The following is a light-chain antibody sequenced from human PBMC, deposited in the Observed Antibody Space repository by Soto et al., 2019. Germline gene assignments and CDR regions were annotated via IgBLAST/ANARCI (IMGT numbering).Light chain of an antibody. CDR1: SSNIGNNF. J-gene: IGLJ1*01. V-gene: IGLV1-47*02. CDR2: SHN. CDR3: QSYDSSLSGYV. Sequence: QSVLTQPPSTSGTPGQRVTISCSGSSSNIGNNFVFWYQHLPGTAPKLLIYSHNQRPSGVPDRFSGSKSGTSASLAITGLQAEDEADYYCQSYDSSLSGYVFGTGTKVTVL.